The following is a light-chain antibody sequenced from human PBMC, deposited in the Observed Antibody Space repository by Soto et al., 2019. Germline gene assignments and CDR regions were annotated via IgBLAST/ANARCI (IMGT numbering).Light chain of an antibody. CDR3: QQYYSTFPLT. J-gene: IGKJ4*01. CDR1: QSVLYSSNNKNY. V-gene: IGKV4-1*01. CDR2: WAS. Sequence: DIVMTQSPDSLAVSLGERATINCKSSQSVLYSSNNKNYLAWYQQKPGQPPKLLIYWASTRASGVPDRFSGSGSGTDFTLTISSLQAEDVAVYYCQQYYSTFPLTFGGGTKVEIK.